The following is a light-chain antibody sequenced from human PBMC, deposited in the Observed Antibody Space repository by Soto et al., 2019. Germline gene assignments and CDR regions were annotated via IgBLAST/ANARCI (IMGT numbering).Light chain of an antibody. CDR1: QGISSA. Sequence: AIQLTQSPSSLSASVGDRVTITCRASQGISSALAWYQQKPGKAPKLLIYDASSLESGVPSRFSGSGSGTDFTLTISSRQHEDFATYYCQQFNSYPQTFGQGTKVEIK. CDR2: DAS. J-gene: IGKJ1*01. V-gene: IGKV1-13*02. CDR3: QQFNSYPQT.